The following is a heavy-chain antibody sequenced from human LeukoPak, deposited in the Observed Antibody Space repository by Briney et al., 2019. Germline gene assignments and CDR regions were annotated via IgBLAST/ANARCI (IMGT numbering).Heavy chain of an antibody. D-gene: IGHD3-22*01. CDR3: AKVPHHYYDSSGYPPPNDY. Sequence: GGSLRLSCAASGFTFSSYAMSWVRQAPGEGLEWVSAISGSGGSTYYADSVKGRFTISRDNSKNTLYLQMNSLRAEDTAVYYCAKVPHHYYDSSGYPPPNDYWAQGPLVTVSS. J-gene: IGHJ4*02. CDR2: ISGSGGST. V-gene: IGHV3-23*01. CDR1: GFTFSSYA.